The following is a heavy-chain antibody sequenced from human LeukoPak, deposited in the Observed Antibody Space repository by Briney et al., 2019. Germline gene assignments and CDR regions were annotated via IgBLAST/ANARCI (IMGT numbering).Heavy chain of an antibody. CDR2: IRSNGATA. CDR1: GFSFSSFA. D-gene: IGHD3-22*01. V-gene: IGHV3-23*01. Sequence: GGSLRLSCAASGFSFSSFAMTWVRQAPGKGLECVSSIRSNGATAYNADSVKGRFTISRDNSKNTVYLQMNSLRVEDTAIYYCARDSYGSSGYYYVSDYWGQGTLVTVSS. J-gene: IGHJ4*02. CDR3: ARDSYGSSGYYYVSDY.